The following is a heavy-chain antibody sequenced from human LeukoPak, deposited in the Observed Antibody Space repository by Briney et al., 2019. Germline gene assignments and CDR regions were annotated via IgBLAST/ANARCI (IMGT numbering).Heavy chain of an antibody. CDR2: ISYSAST. Sequence: TLSLTCTVSGDSINSGNSYWAWIRQHPEKGLEWIGYISYSASTYYNPSLKSRLTMSVDTSKNQFSLKLNSVTAADTAVYYCARVPVGNYYYTTGYFDLWGRGTLVTASS. D-gene: IGHD3-22*01. CDR3: ARVPVGNYYYTTGYFDL. CDR1: GDSINSGNSY. J-gene: IGHJ2*01. V-gene: IGHV4-31*03.